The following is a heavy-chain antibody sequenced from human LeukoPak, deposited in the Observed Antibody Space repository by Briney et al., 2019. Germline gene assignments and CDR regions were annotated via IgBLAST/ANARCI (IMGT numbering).Heavy chain of an antibody. J-gene: IGHJ4*02. Sequence: PGGSLRLSCAASGFTFSSYWMHWVRQAPGKGLEWVAVISYDGSNKYYADSVKGRFTISRDNSKNTLFLQMNSLRAEDTAVYYCARARDGYNDFDSWGQGTLVTVSS. D-gene: IGHD5-24*01. CDR3: ARARDGYNDFDS. CDR2: ISYDGSNK. V-gene: IGHV3-30-3*01. CDR1: GFTFSSYW.